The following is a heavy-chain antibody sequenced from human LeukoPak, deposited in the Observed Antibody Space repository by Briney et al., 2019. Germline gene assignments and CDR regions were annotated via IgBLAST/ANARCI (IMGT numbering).Heavy chain of an antibody. CDR2: ISGSGGST. CDR3: AKSAAGTNPRAY. J-gene: IGHJ4*02. V-gene: IGHV3-23*01. CDR1: GFTFRSYA. Sequence: GGSLRLSCEASGFTFRSYAMSGVPQAPGKGRGWVSAISGSGGSTHYADSVKGRFTISRDNSKNTLYLQMNSLRAEDTAVYYCAKSAAGTNPRAYWGQGTLVTVSS. D-gene: IGHD6-13*01.